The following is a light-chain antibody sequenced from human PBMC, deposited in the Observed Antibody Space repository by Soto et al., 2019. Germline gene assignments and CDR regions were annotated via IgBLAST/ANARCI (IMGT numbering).Light chain of an antibody. V-gene: IGKV1-9*01. CDR2: AAS. Sequence: DIQLTQSPSFLSASVGDRVTITCRASQDINTYLAWYQQKPGKPPKLLIFAASTLQNGGPSRFSGSGSGTEFTVTITSLQPEDFATYSCQQRKSYPITFGQVTRLELK. CDR3: QQRKSYPIT. J-gene: IGKJ5*01. CDR1: QDINTY.